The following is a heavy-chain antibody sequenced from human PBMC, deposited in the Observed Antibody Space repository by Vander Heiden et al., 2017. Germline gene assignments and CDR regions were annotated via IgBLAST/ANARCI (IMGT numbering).Heavy chain of an antibody. J-gene: IGHJ3*02. Sequence: EVQLVESGGGLVQPGGSLRLSCAASGFTFSSYSMNWVSQAPGKGLEWVSYIGTSSSNIYYADSVKGRFTISRDNAKNSLYLQMNSLRAEDTAVYYCARRVVGAPRAFDIWGQGTMVTVSS. D-gene: IGHD1-26*01. V-gene: IGHV3-48*01. CDR1: GFTFSSYS. CDR3: ARRVVGAPRAFDI. CDR2: IGTSSSNI.